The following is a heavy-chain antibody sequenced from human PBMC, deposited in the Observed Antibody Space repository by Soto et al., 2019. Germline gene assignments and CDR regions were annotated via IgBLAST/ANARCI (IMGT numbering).Heavy chain of an antibody. J-gene: IGHJ6*03. CDR3: ARSFGYCSGGSCYGPVYYMDV. CDR1: GGTFSSYT. CDR2: IIPIFGIA. Sequence: SVKVACKASGGTFSSYTISWVRQAPGEGLEWMGRIIPIFGIANYAQKFQGRVTITADKSTSTAYMELSSLRSEDTAVYYCARSFGYCSGGSCYGPVYYMDVWGKGTTVTVSS. V-gene: IGHV1-69*02. D-gene: IGHD2-15*01.